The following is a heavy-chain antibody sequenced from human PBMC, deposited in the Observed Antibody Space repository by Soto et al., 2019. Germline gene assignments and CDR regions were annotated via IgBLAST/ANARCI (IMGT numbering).Heavy chain of an antibody. CDR2: IYYSGSS. Sequence: SETLSLTCTVSGGSISSSSYYWGWIRQPPGKGLEWIGSIYYSGSSYYNPSLKSRVTIFIDMSKNQFSLRLNSVTAADTAVYYCATSKRLREVIPQNWFYPCGKGTLVTVSS. D-gene: IGHD3-10*01. CDR3: ATSKRLREVIPQNWFYP. CDR1: GGSISSSSYY. V-gene: IGHV4-39*01. J-gene: IGHJ5*02.